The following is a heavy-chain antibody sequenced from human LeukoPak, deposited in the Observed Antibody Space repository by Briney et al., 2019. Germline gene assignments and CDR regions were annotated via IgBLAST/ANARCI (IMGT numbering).Heavy chain of an antibody. CDR1: GFTFSSYS. CDR3: AREYLYCGGDCFVDD. D-gene: IGHD2-21*02. J-gene: IGHJ4*02. Sequence: PGGSLRLSCAASGFTFSSYSMNWVRQAPGKGLEWVSSISSSSKYIYDADSVKGRFTVSRDNAKNSLYLQMNSLRAEDTAVYYCAREYLYCGGDCFVDDWGQGTLVTVSS. V-gene: IGHV3-21*01. CDR2: ISSSSKYI.